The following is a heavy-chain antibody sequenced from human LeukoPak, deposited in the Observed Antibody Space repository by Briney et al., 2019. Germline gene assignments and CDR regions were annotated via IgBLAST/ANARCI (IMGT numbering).Heavy chain of an antibody. CDR2: ISNTGRT. V-gene: IGHV4-61*01. CDR3: AGQSYYGNAWY. J-gene: IGHJ4*02. CDR1: GDSVSDGNYY. Sequence: SETLSLTCTVSGDSVSDGNYYWTWIRPPPGKGLEWIGYISNTGRTNYNPSLKSRVTMSVDTSKNQYSLKLTSVTAADTAIYYCAGQSYYGNAWYWGQGTLVTVSS. D-gene: IGHD3-10*01.